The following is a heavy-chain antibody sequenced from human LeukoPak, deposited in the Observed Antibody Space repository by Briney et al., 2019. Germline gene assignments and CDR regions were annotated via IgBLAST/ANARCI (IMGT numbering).Heavy chain of an antibody. CDR1: GGSISSYY. CDR2: IYYSGST. CDR3: ARTSFYYDSSGYPLSYFDY. J-gene: IGHJ4*02. Sequence: SETLSLTCTVSGGSISSYYWSWIRQPPGKGLEWIGYIYYSGSTNYNPSLKSRVTISVDTSKNQFSLKLSSVTAADTAVYYCARTSFYYDSSGYPLSYFDYWGQGTLVTVSS. V-gene: IGHV4-59*08. D-gene: IGHD3-22*01.